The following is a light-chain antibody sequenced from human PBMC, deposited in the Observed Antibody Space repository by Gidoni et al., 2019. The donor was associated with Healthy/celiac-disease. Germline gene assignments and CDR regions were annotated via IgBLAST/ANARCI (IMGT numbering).Light chain of an antibody. Sequence: EIVLTQSPGTLSLSPGERATLSCRASQSVSRSYLAWYQQKPGQAPRLLIYGASSRAIGIPDRFSGSGSGTDFTLTISRLEPEDFAVYYCQQYGSSPVTFGQGTKVEIK. V-gene: IGKV3-20*01. CDR2: GAS. CDR1: QSVSRSY. J-gene: IGKJ1*01. CDR3: QQYGSSPVT.